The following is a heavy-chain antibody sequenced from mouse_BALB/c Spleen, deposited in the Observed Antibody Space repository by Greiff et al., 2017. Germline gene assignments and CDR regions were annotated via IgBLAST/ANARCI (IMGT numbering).Heavy chain of an antibody. CDR2: IYPYNGGT. V-gene: IGHV1S29*02. Sequence: EVMLVESGPELVKPGASVKISCKASGYTFTDYNMHWVKQSHGKSLEWIGYIYPYNGGTGYNQKFKSKATLTVDNSSSTAYMELRSLTSEDSAVYYCARRLGRNYAMDYWGQGTSVTVSS. CDR1: GYTFTDYN. J-gene: IGHJ4*01. CDR3: ARRLGRNYAMDY. D-gene: IGHD4-1*01.